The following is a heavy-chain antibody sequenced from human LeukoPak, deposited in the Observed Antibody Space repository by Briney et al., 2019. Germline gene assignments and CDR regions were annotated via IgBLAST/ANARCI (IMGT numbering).Heavy chain of an antibody. J-gene: IGHJ6*03. CDR3: ARAGPWVSSVDSVLQYNYHMDV. Sequence: GGSLRLSCAASGFTFDFYWMSWVRQAPGKGLEWVANIKQDGTDKYYVDSVEGRFTISRDNAKNSLYLQMNSLRAEDTAVYYCARAGPWVSSVDSVLQYNYHMDVWGKGTTVTVSS. CDR1: GFTFDFYW. D-gene: IGHD5/OR15-5a*01. V-gene: IGHV3-7*01. CDR2: IKQDGTDK.